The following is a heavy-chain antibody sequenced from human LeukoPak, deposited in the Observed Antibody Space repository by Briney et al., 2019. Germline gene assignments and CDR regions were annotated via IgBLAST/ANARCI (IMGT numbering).Heavy chain of an antibody. D-gene: IGHD3-10*01. V-gene: IGHV1-8*01. CDR2: ITPNSGAT. Sequence: ASVKLSCTASRYTFTSYDINWVREATGQGLEWMGWITPNSGATGYTQKSQGRVTMTRNTSISTAYMELSSVRSEDTAVYYCARVLMVRGGNNWLDPWGQGTLVTVSS. J-gene: IGHJ5*02. CDR1: RYTFTSYD. CDR3: ARVLMVRGGNNWLDP.